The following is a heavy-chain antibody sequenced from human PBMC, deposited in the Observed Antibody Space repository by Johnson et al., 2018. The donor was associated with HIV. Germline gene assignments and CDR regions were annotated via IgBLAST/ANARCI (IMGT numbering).Heavy chain of an antibody. D-gene: IGHD3-10*01. J-gene: IGHJ3*02. Sequence: VQLVESGGGLVQPGRSLRLTCAASGFIFDDYAMYWVRQAPGKGLEWVSGISWNSGSIGYAGSVNGRFTISRDNAKTSLYVQMNSLRPEDTALYYCAKDILPFYFGSGSFRDACDIWGQGTMVTVSS. CDR2: ISWNSGSI. V-gene: IGHV3-9*01. CDR3: AKDILPFYFGSGSFRDACDI. CDR1: GFIFDDYA.